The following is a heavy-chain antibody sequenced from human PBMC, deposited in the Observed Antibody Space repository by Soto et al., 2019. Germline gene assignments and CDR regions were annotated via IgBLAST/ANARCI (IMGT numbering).Heavy chain of an antibody. CDR1: GGSISQYH. CDR3: ARGPGGFGDFSLDY. D-gene: IGHD3-10*01. J-gene: IGHJ4*02. Sequence: SETLSLTCGVSGGSISQYHWSWIRQPAGKGLEWIGRIYSGGSTNYNPSLESRVTMSVDTSKNKFSLKLSSVTAADTAVYYCARGPGGFGDFSLDYWGQGTLVTVSS. V-gene: IGHV4-4*07. CDR2: IYSGGST.